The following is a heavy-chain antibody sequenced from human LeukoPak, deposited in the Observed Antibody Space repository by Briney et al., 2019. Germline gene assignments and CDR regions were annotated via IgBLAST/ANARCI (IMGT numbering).Heavy chain of an antibody. D-gene: IGHD1-26*01. Sequence: SETLSLTCTVSGGSISSGSYYWGWIRQPAGQGLEWIGRIYTSGSTNYNPSLKSRVTISVDTSKNQFSLRLSSVTAADTAVYYCAREEIVGATIVDAFHIRGQGTMVTVSS. CDR1: GGSISSGSYY. CDR2: IYTSGST. CDR3: AREEIVGATIVDAFHI. V-gene: IGHV4-61*02. J-gene: IGHJ3*02.